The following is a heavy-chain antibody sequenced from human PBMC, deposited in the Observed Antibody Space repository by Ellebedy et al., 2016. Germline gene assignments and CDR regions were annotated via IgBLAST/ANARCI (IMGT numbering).Heavy chain of an antibody. Sequence: GESLKISCAASGFTLSYYGMHWVRQAPGKGLEWVAVIWYDGSNKYYADSVKGRFTISRDNSKNTLYLQMNSLRAEDTAVYYCARDGEYSSYYFDYWGQGTLVTVSS. V-gene: IGHV3-33*01. CDR1: GFTLSYYG. CDR2: IWYDGSNK. CDR3: ARDGEYSSYYFDY. D-gene: IGHD3-10*01. J-gene: IGHJ4*02.